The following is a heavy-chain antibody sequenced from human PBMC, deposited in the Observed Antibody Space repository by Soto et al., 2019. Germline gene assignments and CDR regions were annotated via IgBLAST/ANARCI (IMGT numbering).Heavy chain of an antibody. V-gene: IGHV4-39*01. D-gene: IGHD3-22*01. CDR2: IYYSGST. CDR1: GGSISSSSYY. J-gene: IGHJ5*02. Sequence: QLQLQESGPGLVKPSETLSLTCTVSGGSISSSSYYWGWIRQPPGKGLEWIGSIYYSGSTYYNPXLKSRVTISVXXPXNXXSLKLSSVTAADTAVYYCARQRITMIVVVKDWFDPWGQGTLVTVSS. CDR3: ARQRITMIVVVKDWFDP.